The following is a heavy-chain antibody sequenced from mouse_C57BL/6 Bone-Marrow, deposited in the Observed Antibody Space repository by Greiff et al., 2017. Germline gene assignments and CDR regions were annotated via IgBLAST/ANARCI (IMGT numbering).Heavy chain of an antibody. Sequence: EVKVVESGGGLVKPGGSLKLSCAASGFTFSDYGMHWVRQAPEKGLEWVAYISSGSSTIYYADTVKGRFTISRDNAKNTLFLQMTSPRSEDTAMYYCARRKDYYAMDYWGQGTSVTVSS. CDR2: ISSGSSTI. V-gene: IGHV5-17*01. CDR3: ARRKDYYAMDY. CDR1: GFTFSDYG. J-gene: IGHJ4*01.